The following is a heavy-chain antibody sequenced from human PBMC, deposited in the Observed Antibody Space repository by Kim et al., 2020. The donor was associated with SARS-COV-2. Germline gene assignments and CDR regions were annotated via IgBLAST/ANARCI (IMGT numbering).Heavy chain of an antibody. J-gene: IGHJ4*02. CDR3: ARELVSSSSRVY. V-gene: IGHV3-21*01. D-gene: IGHD6-13*01. Sequence: YYADSVKGRFTISRDNAKNSLYLQMNSLRAEDTAVYYCARELVSSSSRVYWGQGTLVTVSS.